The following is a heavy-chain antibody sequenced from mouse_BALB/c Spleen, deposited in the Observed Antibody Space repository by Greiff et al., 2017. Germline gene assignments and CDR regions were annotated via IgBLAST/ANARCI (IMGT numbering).Heavy chain of an antibody. V-gene: IGHV14-3*02. D-gene: IGHD1-1*01. J-gene: IGHJ2*01. CDR3: ARAHYYYGSSYFDY. Sequence: EVKLMESGAELVKPGASVKLSCTASGFNIKDTYMHWVKQRPEQGLEWIGRIDPANGNTKYDPKFQGKATITADTSSNTAYLQLSSLTSEDTAVYYCARAHYYYGSSYFDYWGQGTTLTVSS. CDR2: IDPANGNT. CDR1: GFNIKDTY.